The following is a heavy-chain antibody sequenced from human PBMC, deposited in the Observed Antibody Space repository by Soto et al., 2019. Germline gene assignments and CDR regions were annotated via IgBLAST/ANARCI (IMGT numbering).Heavy chain of an antibody. D-gene: IGHD2-21*02. CDR2: ISYDGSNK. V-gene: IGHV3-30*18. J-gene: IGHJ4*02. CDR1: GFTFSSYG. Sequence: QVQLVESGGGVVQPGRSLRLSCAASGFTFSSYGMHWVRQAPGKGLEWVAVISYDGSNKYYADSVKGRFTISRDNSKNMLYLQMNSLRAEDTAVYYCAKSCGGDCHPSLDYWGQGTLVTVSS. CDR3: AKSCGGDCHPSLDY.